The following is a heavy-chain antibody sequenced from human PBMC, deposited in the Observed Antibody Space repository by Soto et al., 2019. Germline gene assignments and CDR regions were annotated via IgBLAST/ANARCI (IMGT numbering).Heavy chain of an antibody. CDR3: AKGNYYDSSGYFDY. D-gene: IGHD3-22*01. CDR2: ISWNSGSI. V-gene: IGHV3-9*01. Sequence: SLRLSCAASGFTFDDYAMHWVRQAPGKGLEWVSGISWNSGSIGYADSVKGRFTISRDNAKNSLYLQMNSLRAEDTALYYCAKGNYYDSSGYFDYWGQGTLVTVSS. J-gene: IGHJ4*02. CDR1: GFTFDDYA.